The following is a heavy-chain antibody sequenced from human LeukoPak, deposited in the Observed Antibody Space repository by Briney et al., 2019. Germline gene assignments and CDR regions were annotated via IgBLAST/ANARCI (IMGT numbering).Heavy chain of an antibody. CDR2: IYYSGST. V-gene: IGHV4-59*01. CDR1: GGSISSYY. D-gene: IGHD2-15*01. CDR3: ASPTFYCSGGSCYSGSLDY. J-gene: IGHJ4*02. Sequence: PSETLSLTCTVSGGSISSYYWSWIRQPPGKGLEWIGYIYYSGSTNYNPSLKSRVTISVDTSKNQFSLKLSSVTAADTAVYYCASPTFYCSGGSCYSGSLDYWGQGTLVTVSS.